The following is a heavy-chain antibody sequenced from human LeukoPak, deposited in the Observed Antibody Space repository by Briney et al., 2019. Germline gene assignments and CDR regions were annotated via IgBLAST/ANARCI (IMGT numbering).Heavy chain of an antibody. Sequence: GESLKISCKGSGYSFTRYWIGWVRQMPGKGLEWMGTIYPGESDTRYSPSFQGQVTISADKSISTAYLQWSGLKASDTAMYYCARRVGRTGTIDFDYWGQGTLVTVSS. CDR2: IYPGESDT. D-gene: IGHD1-1*01. CDR1: GYSFTRYW. CDR3: ARRVGRTGTIDFDY. V-gene: IGHV5-51*01. J-gene: IGHJ4*02.